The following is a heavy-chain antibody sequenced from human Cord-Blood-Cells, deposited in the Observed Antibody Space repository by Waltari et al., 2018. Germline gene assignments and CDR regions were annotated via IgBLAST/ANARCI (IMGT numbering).Heavy chain of an antibody. CDR3: ASKDGYNDY. Sequence: QLQLQESGPGLVKPSETLSLTCTVSGGSISSSSYYWGWIRQPPGKGLEWIGSIYYGGSTYCSPSLRSRVTISVDTSKNRFSLKLSSVTAADTAVYYCASKDGYNDYWGQGTLVTVSS. CDR1: GGSISSSSYY. D-gene: IGHD5-12*01. J-gene: IGHJ4*02. CDR2: IYYGGST. V-gene: IGHV4-39*01.